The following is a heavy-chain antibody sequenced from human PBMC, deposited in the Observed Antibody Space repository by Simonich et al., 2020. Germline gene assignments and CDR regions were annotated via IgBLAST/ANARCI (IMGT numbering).Heavy chain of an antibody. CDR2: INPTSGGT. V-gene: IGHV1-2*02. CDR3: ARVRFEAFDI. CDR1: GYTFTGYY. Sequence: QVQLVQSGAEVKKPGASVKVSCKASGYTFTGYYMHCVRQAPGKGVGWMGGINPTSGGTNYAKKLQGRVTMTRDTSISTAYMELSRLRSDDTAVYYCARVRFEAFDIWGQGTMVTVSS. J-gene: IGHJ3*02.